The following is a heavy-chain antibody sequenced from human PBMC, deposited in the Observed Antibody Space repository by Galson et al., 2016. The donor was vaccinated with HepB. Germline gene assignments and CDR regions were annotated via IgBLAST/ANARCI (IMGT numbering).Heavy chain of an antibody. CDR2: ISGSGEST. Sequence: SLRLSCAASGFNFDNYAMGWVRQAPGKGLEWGSSISGSGESTFYTDSVRGRFTVSRDKSKNTLYLHMIGLRAEDTALYYCAKDRSVVVIPYFDSWGQGTLISVSS. D-gene: IGHD2-21*01. CDR3: AKDRSVVVIPYFDS. V-gene: IGHV3-23*01. CDR1: GFNFDNYA. J-gene: IGHJ4*02.